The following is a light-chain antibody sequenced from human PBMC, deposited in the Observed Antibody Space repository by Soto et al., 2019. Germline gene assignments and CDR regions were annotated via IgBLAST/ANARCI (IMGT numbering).Light chain of an antibody. CDR2: DAS. Sequence: EIVVTQSPDTLSLSPGDRATVSCRASQSVRSNYLAWYQQKPGQAPRFLIYDASSRATGIPDRFSGSGSGTDFTLTISRLEPEDFAVYYCQQYGSSPLTFGGGTKVEIK. CDR3: QQYGSSPLT. J-gene: IGKJ4*01. CDR1: QSVRSNY. V-gene: IGKV3-20*01.